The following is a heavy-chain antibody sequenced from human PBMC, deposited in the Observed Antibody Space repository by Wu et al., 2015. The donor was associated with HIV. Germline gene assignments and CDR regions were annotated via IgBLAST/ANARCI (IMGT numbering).Heavy chain of an antibody. V-gene: IGHV1-46*02. CDR2: INPNDGNT. J-gene: IGHJ3*02. Sequence: QVQLVQSGAEVKTPGASVKISCKTSGFTFNIYYIHWVRQAPGQGLEWMGIINPNDGNTTYAQKFQGRVSMTRDTSTSTVYMEMSSLKSEDTAVYYCARARQFRRGYPKDALDIWGQGTLVTVSS. CDR3: ARARQFRRGYPKDALDI. D-gene: IGHD3-22*01. CDR1: GFTFNIYY.